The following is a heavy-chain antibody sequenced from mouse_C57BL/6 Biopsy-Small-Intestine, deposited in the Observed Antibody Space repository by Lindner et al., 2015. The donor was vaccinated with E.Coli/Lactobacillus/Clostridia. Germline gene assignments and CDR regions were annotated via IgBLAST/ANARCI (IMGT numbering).Heavy chain of an antibody. CDR3: ARRGITTVENYFDY. J-gene: IGHJ2*01. Sequence: VQLQESGGGLVKPGGSLKLSCAASGFTFSDYGMHWVRQAPEKGLEWVAYISSGSSTIYYADTVKGRFAISRDNAKNTLFLQMTSLRSEDTAMYYCARRGITTVENYFDYWGQGTTLTVSS. D-gene: IGHD1-1*01. CDR1: GFTFSDYG. CDR2: ISSGSSTI. V-gene: IGHV5-17*01.